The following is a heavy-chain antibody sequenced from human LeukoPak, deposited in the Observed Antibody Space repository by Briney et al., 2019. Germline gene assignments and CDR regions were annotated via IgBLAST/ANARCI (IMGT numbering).Heavy chain of an antibody. CDR1: GCSISTSNYY. D-gene: IGHD3-10*01. V-gene: IGHV4-39*07. Sequence: PSETLSLTCTVSGCSISTSNYYWGWIPQPPGKGLEWFGNIFYSGRAYYSPSLRSRVTISLDTSRNQFSLKLNSVTAADTAVYYCAKSNGYGLVDIWGRGTMVTVSS. J-gene: IGHJ3*02. CDR2: IFYSGRA. CDR3: AKSNGYGLVDI.